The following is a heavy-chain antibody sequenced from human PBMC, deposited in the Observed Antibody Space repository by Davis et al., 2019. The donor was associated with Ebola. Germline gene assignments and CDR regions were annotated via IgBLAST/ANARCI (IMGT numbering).Heavy chain of an antibody. V-gene: IGHV3-23*01. J-gene: IGHJ5*02. D-gene: IGHD6-6*01. CDR2: ISGSGGST. Sequence: ESLKIPCAASGFTFSSYAMSWVRQAPGKGLEWVSGISGSGGSTYYADSVKGRFTISRDNSKNTLYLQMNSLRAEDTAVYYCAKDPAYGAARPRGHNWFDPWGQGTLVTVSS. CDR1: GFTFSSYA. CDR3: AKDPAYGAARPRGHNWFDP.